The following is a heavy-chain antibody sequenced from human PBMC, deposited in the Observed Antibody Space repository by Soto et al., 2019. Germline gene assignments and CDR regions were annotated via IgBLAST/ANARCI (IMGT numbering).Heavy chain of an antibody. Sequence: GGSLRLSCAASGFTFSSYAMSWVRQAPGKGLEWVSAISGSGGSTYYADSVKGRFTISRDNSKNTLYLQMNSLRAEDTAVYYCAKQGSGFLARRRDDDYWGQGTLVTVSS. CDR1: GFTFSSYA. J-gene: IGHJ4*02. V-gene: IGHV3-23*01. CDR2: ISGSGGST. CDR3: AKQGSGFLARRRDDDY. D-gene: IGHD3-3*01.